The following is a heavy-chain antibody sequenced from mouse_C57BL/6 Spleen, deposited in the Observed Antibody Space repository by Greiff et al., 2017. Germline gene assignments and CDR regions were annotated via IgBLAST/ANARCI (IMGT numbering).Heavy chain of an antibody. Sequence: QVQLKESGAELVRPGASVTLSCKASGYTFTDYEMHWVKQTPVHGLEWIGAIDPETGGTAYNQKFKGKDILTADKSSSTAYMELRSLTSEDSAVYYCTRLYYGSSYVSAMDYWGQGTSVAVSS. CDR3: TRLYYGSSYVSAMDY. CDR2: IDPETGGT. CDR1: GYTFTDYE. D-gene: IGHD1-1*01. J-gene: IGHJ4*01. V-gene: IGHV1-15*01.